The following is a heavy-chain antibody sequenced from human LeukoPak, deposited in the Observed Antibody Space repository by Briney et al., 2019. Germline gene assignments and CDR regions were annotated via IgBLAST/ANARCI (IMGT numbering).Heavy chain of an antibody. CDR3: ARDGGRGTVRLFDY. J-gene: IGHJ4*02. Sequence: PGGSLRLSCAASGLTFSNYGMHWVRQAPGKGLEWVAVISYDGSNKYYADSVKGRFTISRDNAKNSLYLQMNSLRAEDTAVYYCARDGGRGTVRLFDYWGQGTLVTVSS. CDR2: ISYDGSNK. CDR1: GLTFSNYG. D-gene: IGHD3-16*01. V-gene: IGHV3-30*03.